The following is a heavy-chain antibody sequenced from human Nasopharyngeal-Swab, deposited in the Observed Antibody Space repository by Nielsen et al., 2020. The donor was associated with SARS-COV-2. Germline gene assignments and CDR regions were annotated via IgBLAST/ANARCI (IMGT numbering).Heavy chain of an antibody. CDR2: ISSSSSYI. CDR1: GFTFSSYS. Sequence: GESLKIFCAASGFTFSSYSMNWVRQAPGKGLEWVSSISSSSSYIYYADSVKGRFTISRDNAKNSLYLQMNSLRAEDTAVYYCASCSTSCSNDAFDIWGQGTMVTVSS. D-gene: IGHD2-2*01. J-gene: IGHJ3*02. V-gene: IGHV3-21*01. CDR3: ASCSTSCSNDAFDI.